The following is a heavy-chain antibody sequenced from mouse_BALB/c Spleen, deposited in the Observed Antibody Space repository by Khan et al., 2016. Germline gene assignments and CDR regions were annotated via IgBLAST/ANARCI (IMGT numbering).Heavy chain of an antibody. Sequence: VQLQQSGAELVRSGASVKLSCTASGFIIKDYYIHWVKQRPEQGLEWIGWIDPENGDTEYAPKFQGKATMTADTSTNTAFLHLSSLTSEDTAVYYCETGYDGGVFAYCGQRTLITVSA. CDR1: GFIIKDYY. J-gene: IGHJ3*01. CDR2: IDPENGDT. D-gene: IGHD3-2*02. V-gene: IGHV14-4*02. CDR3: ETGYDGGVFAY.